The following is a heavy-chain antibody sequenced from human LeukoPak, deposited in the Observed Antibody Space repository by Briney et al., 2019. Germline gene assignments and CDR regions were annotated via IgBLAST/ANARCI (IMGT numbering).Heavy chain of an antibody. V-gene: IGHV4-30-4*01. CDR1: GGSISSGVYY. D-gene: IGHD3-10*01. Sequence: PSETLSLTCTVSGGSISSGVYYWSWIRQPPGKGLEWIGYIYYSGSTYYNPSLKSRVIISVDTSKNQFSLKLSSVTAADTAVYYCASGGVRGIIITSGAIDYWGQGTLVTVSS. CDR3: ASGGVRGIIITSGAIDY. J-gene: IGHJ4*02. CDR2: IYYSGST.